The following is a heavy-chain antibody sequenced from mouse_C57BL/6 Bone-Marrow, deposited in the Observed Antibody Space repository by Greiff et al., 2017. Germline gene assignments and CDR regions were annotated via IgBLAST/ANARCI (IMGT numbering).Heavy chain of an antibody. CDR1: GFSLTSYG. CDR3: ARMDGYYCYYAMDY. Sequence: QVQLQQSGPGLVQPSQSLSITCTVSGFSLTSYGVHWVRQSPGKGLEWLGVIWSGGSTDYNAAFISRLSISKDNSKSQVFFKMNSLQADDTAIYYCARMDGYYCYYAMDYWGQGTSVTVSS. CDR2: IWSGGST. D-gene: IGHD2-3*01. J-gene: IGHJ4*01. V-gene: IGHV2-2*01.